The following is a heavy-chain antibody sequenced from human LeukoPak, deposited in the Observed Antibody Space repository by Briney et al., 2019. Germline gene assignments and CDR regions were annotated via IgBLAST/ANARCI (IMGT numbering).Heavy chain of an antibody. V-gene: IGHV4-59*12. CDR1: GGSISSYY. CDR3: ARGYTGSSSWYSDAFDI. J-gene: IGHJ3*02. Sequence: SETLSLTCTVSGGSISSYYWSWIRQPPGKGLEWIGYIYYSGSTNYNPSLKSRVTISVDRSKNQFSLKLSSVTAADTAVYYCARGYTGSSSWYSDAFDIWGQGTMVTVSS. CDR2: IYYSGST. D-gene: IGHD6-13*01.